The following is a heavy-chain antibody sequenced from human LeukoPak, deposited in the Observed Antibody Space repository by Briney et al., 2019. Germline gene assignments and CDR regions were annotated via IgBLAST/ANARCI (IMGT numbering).Heavy chain of an antibody. D-gene: IGHD1-26*01. CDR3: AKSGGYGLIDY. J-gene: IGHJ4*02. CDR1: GASVSGGNYY. CDR2: IYSSGRT. Sequence: SETLSLSCASSGASVSGGNYYWGWISQPPGKGLEWIGNIYSSGRTYYNASLRSRSTISIDTSKNQFSLRLNSVTAADTAMYFCAKSGGYGLIDYWGQGTRVIVSS. V-gene: IGHV4-39*01.